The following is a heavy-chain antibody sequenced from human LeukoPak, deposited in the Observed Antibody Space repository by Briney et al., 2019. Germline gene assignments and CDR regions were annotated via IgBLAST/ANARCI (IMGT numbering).Heavy chain of an antibody. CDR3: ARRRGYNWFDP. V-gene: IGHV4-38-2*02. Sequence: SETLSLTCTVSGYSISSGYYWGWIRQPPGKGLEWIGSIYHSGSTYYNPSLKSRVTISVDTSKNQFSLKLSSVTAADTAVYYCARRRGYNWFDPWGQGTLVTVSS. CDR2: IYHSGST. CDR1: GYSISSGYY. J-gene: IGHJ5*02.